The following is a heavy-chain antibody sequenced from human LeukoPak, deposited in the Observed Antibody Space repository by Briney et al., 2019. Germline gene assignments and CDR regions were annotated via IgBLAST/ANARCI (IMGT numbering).Heavy chain of an antibody. CDR1: GFTFGSYW. J-gene: IGHJ4*02. CDR2: INSDGSST. CDR3: ARAAGSYDYVWGSYPPDY. D-gene: IGHD3-16*02. Sequence: PGGSLRLSCAASGFTFGSYWMHWVRQAPGKGLVWVSRINSDGSSTSYADSVKGRFTISRDNAKNTLYLQMNSLRAEDTAVYYCARAAGSYDYVWGSYPPDYWGQGTLVTVSS. V-gene: IGHV3-74*01.